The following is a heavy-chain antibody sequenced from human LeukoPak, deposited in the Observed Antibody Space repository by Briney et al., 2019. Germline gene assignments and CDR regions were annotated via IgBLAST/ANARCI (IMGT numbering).Heavy chain of an antibody. D-gene: IGHD3-16*01. V-gene: IGHV3-30*04. CDR1: GFTFSSYA. CDR3: ARAPGLNAFDI. Sequence: GRSLRLSCAASGFTFSSYAMHWVRQAPGKGLEWVAVISYDGSNKYYADSVKGRFTISRDNSKNTLYLQMNSLRAEDTAVYYCARAPGLNAFDIWGQGTMVTVSS. CDR2: ISYDGSNK. J-gene: IGHJ3*02.